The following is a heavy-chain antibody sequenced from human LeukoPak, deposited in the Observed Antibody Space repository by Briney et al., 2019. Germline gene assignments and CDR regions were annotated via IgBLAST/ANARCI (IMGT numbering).Heavy chain of an antibody. J-gene: IGHJ4*02. CDR3: ARLVPDYGDYEPYLNFDY. Sequence: SETLSLTCTVSGGSISSYYWSWIRQPPGKGLEWIGYIYYSGSTNYNPSLKSRVTISVDTSKDQFSLRLSSVTAADTAVYYCARLVPDYGDYEPYLNFDYWGQGTLVTVSS. D-gene: IGHD4-17*01. CDR1: GGSISSYY. CDR2: IYYSGST. V-gene: IGHV4-59*01.